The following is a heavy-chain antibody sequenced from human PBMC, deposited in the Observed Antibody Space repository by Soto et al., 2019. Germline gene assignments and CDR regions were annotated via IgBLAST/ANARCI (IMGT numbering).Heavy chain of an antibody. CDR1: GYIFTNYD. CDR2: INPNSGNT. J-gene: IGHJ5*02. CDR3: ARGMKYVDYARWFGT. V-gene: IGHV1-8*01. D-gene: IGHD4-17*01. Sequence: QVQLVQSGAEVKKPGASVKVSCKASGYIFTNYDINWVRQATGQGREYLGWINPNSGNTAYVQKLKGRVTMNRNTSINTAYMEQNSLRSEDTAVYYCARGMKYVDYARWFGTWGQGNMVTVAS.